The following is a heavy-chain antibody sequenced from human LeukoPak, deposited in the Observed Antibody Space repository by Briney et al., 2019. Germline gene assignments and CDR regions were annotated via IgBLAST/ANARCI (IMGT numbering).Heavy chain of an antibody. V-gene: IGHV4-59*12. J-gene: IGHJ6*04. CDR2: IYYRGGT. CDR1: GASITDAY. Sequence: ETLSLTCNVSGASITDAYWSWLRQPPGKGLEWIGYIYYRGGTNYNPSLKSRVAISVDTSKNQFSLKLSSVTAADTAVYYCARSYSSSRFIMDVWGKGTTVTVSS. CDR3: ARSYSSSRFIMDV. D-gene: IGHD6-13*01.